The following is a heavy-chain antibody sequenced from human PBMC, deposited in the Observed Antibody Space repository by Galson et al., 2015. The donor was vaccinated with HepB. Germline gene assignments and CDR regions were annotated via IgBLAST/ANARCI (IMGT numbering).Heavy chain of an antibody. J-gene: IGHJ4*02. V-gene: IGHV3-15*01. Sequence: SLRLSCAASGFTFSNAWMSWVRQAPGKGLEWVGRIKSKTDGGTTDYAAPVKGRFTISRDDSKNTLYLQMNSLKTEDTAVYYCTTDREPTFNLYSSSWYDFDYWGQGTLVTVSS. CDR1: GFTFSNAW. CDR3: TTDREPTFNLYSSSWYDFDY. D-gene: IGHD6-13*01. CDR2: IKSKTDGGTT.